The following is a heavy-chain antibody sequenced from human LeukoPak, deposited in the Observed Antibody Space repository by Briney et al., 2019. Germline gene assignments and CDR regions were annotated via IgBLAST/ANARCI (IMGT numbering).Heavy chain of an antibody. D-gene: IGHD6-13*01. Sequence: PGGSLRLSCAASGFTFSSYGMHWVRQAPGKGLEWVAVISYDGSNKYYADSVKGRFTISRDNSKNTLYLQMNSLRAEDTAVYYCARSGYSRRVGYFDYWGQGTLVTVSS. CDR2: ISYDGSNK. CDR3: ARSGYSRRVGYFDY. CDR1: GFTFSSYG. J-gene: IGHJ4*02. V-gene: IGHV3-30*19.